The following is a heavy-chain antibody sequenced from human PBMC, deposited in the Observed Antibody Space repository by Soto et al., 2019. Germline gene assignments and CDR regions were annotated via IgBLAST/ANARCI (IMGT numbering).Heavy chain of an antibody. J-gene: IGHJ4*02. Sequence: QLQLQESGSGLVKPSQTLSLTCAVSGGSISSGGYSWSWIRQPPGKGLEWIGYIYHSGSTYYNPSLKRRVIISVDRFKNQFSLKLSSGTAADTAVYYCARAATTVTTLDYWGQGTLVTVSS. CDR1: GGSISSGGYS. V-gene: IGHV4-30-2*01. CDR3: ARAATTVTTLDY. D-gene: IGHD4-17*01. CDR2: IYHSGST.